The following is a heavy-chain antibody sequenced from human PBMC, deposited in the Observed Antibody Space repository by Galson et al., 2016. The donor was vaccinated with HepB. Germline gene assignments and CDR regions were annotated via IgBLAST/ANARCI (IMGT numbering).Heavy chain of an antibody. Sequence: SVKVSCKASGYTFTNYGITWVRQAPGQGLEWMGWISANTGDTNYAQNLQGRVTMTTDTSTSTTYMELRSLRSDDTAVYYCARDGLYCTGTSCSLQEGMDYYYGMDVWGQGTTVTVSS. CDR1: GYTFTNYG. CDR2: ISANTGDT. J-gene: IGHJ6*02. V-gene: IGHV1-18*01. CDR3: ARDGLYCTGTSCSLQEGMDYYYGMDV. D-gene: IGHD2-2*01.